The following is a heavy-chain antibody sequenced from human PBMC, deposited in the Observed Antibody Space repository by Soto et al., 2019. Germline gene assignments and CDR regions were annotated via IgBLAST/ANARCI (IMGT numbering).Heavy chain of an antibody. CDR3: ARVMTLTKPVLGRYYYGMDV. D-gene: IGHD7-27*01. CDR1: GYTFTSYG. V-gene: IGHV1-18*01. Sequence: ASVKVSCKASGYTFTSYGINWVRQAPGQGLEWMGWISSYNGNTNYAQKLQGRVTMTTDTSTSTAYMELRSLRSDDTAVYYCARVMTLTKPVLGRYYYGMDVWGQGTTVTVSS. J-gene: IGHJ6*02. CDR2: ISSYNGNT.